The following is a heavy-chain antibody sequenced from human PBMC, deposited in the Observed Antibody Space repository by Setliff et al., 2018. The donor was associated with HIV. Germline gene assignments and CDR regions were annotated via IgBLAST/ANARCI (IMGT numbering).Heavy chain of an antibody. J-gene: IGHJ6*02. CDR2: ISSSGSTI. D-gene: IGHD4-4*01. Sequence: GGSLRLSCAASGFTFSSYEMNWVRQAPGKGLEWVSYISSSGSTIYYADSVKGRFTISRDNAKNSLYLQMNSLRAEDTAAYYCARDDSNYRQPGMDVWGQGTTVTVSS. CDR1: GFTFSSYE. V-gene: IGHV3-48*03. CDR3: ARDDSNYRQPGMDV.